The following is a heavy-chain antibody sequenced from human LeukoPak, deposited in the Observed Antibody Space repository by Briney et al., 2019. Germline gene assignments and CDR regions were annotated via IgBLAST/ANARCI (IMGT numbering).Heavy chain of an antibody. V-gene: IGHV4-59*01. D-gene: IGHD6-13*01. CDR3: ARGVYIAAAQYGY. J-gene: IGHJ4*02. CDR2: IYYSGTT. CDR1: GGSISSYY. Sequence: SEALSLTCTVSGGSISSYYWSWIRQPPGKGLEWIGYIYYSGTTNYNPSLKSRVTISVDTSKNQFSPKLSSVTAADTAVYYCARGVYIAAAQYGYWGQGTLVTVSS.